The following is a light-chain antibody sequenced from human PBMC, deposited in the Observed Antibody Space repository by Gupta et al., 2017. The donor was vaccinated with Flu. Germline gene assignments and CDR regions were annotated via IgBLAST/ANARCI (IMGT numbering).Light chain of an antibody. V-gene: IGLV2-11*01. CDR3: CSYAGSYSVV. CDR1: SSDVGGYNY. J-gene: IGLJ2*01. CDR2: DVS. Sequence: QSALTQPRSVSGSPGQTVTISCTGTSSDVGGYNYVSWYQQHPGKAPKLMIYDVSKRPSVVPDRFSGSKSGNTASLTISGLQAEDEADYYCCSYAGSYSVVLGGGTKLTVL.